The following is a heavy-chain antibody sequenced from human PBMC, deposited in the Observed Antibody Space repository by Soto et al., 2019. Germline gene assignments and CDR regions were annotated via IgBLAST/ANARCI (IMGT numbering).Heavy chain of an antibody. V-gene: IGHV4-34*01. CDR1: GGSVSGFF. CDR2: INHSGST. J-gene: IGHJ6*03. CDR3: ARVAYYYYYLDV. Sequence: PSETLSLTCADYGGSVSGFFSAWTCQPPGKGLEWIGEINHSGSTNYNPSLKSRVTISVDTSKNQFSLKLSSVTAADTAVYYCARVAYYYYYLDVWGKGTTVTVSS.